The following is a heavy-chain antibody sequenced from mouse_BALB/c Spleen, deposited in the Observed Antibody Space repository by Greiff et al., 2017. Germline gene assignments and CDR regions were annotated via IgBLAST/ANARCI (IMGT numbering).Heavy chain of an antibody. V-gene: IGHV3-2*02. J-gene: IGHJ2*01. CDR3: ARRDYDYDRCYFDY. Sequence: DVKLQESGPGLVKPSQSLSLTCTVTGYSITSDYAWNWIRQFPGNKLEWMGYISYSGSTSYNPSLKSRISITRDTSKNQFFLQLNSVTTEDTATYYCARRDYDYDRCYFDYWGQGTTLTVSS. D-gene: IGHD2-4*01. CDR1: GYSITSDYA. CDR2: ISYSGST.